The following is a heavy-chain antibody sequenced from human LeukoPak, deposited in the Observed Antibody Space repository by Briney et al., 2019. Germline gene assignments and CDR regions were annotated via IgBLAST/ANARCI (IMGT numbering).Heavy chain of an antibody. CDR2: IKQDGSEK. CDR1: GFTFSSYW. V-gene: IGHV3-7*01. D-gene: IGHD3-3*01. J-gene: IGHJ4*02. Sequence: GGSLRLSCAASGFTFSSYWMSWVRQAPGKGLEWVANIKQDGSEKYYVDSVKGRFTISRDNAKNSLYLQMNSLRAEDTAVYYCARVRGLGTYYDFWSGQDRWGQGTLVTVSS. CDR3: ARVRGLGTYYDFWSGQDR.